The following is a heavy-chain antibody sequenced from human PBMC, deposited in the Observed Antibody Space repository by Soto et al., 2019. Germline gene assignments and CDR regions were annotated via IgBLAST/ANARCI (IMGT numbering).Heavy chain of an antibody. V-gene: IGHV4-59*01. CDR1: GGSISSYY. J-gene: IGHJ3*02. D-gene: IGHD6-19*01. CDR2: IYYSGST. Sequence: QVPLQESGPGLVKPSETLSLTCTVSGGSISSYYWSWIRQPPGKGLEWIGYIYYSGSTNYNPSLKSRVTISVDTSKNQFSLKLSSVTAADTAVYYCATSIAVYDAFDIWGQGTMVTVSS. CDR3: ATSIAVYDAFDI.